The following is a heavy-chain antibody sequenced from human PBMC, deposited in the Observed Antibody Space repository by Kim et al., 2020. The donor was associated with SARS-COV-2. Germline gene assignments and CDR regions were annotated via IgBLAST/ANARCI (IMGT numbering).Heavy chain of an antibody. Sequence: GGSLRLSCAASGFTFSSYWMSWVSQAPGKGLEWVANIKQDGSEKYYVDSVKGRFTISRDNAKNSLYLQRNSLRAEDTAVYYCARDSSCSGGSCYSLWGQGTLVSVSS. J-gene: IGHJ4*02. CDR2: IKQDGSEK. V-gene: IGHV3-7*01. D-gene: IGHD2-15*01. CDR1: GFTFSSYW. CDR3: ARDSSCSGGSCYSL.